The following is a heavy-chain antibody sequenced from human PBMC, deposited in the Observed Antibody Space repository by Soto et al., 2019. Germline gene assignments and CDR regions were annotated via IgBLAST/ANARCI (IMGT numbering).Heavy chain of an antibody. CDR1: GGSVSGYY. V-gene: IGHV4-34*01. CDR2: INNSGST. Sequence: SETLSLTCAVYGGSVSGYYCCWIRQHPGKGLEWIGEINNSGSTNYNQSLKSRVHISVDTSKNQFSMKMSSVTAADTAVYYCARGRPNYYYYGMDVWGQVTTVS. CDR3: ARGRPNYYYYGMDV. J-gene: IGHJ6*02.